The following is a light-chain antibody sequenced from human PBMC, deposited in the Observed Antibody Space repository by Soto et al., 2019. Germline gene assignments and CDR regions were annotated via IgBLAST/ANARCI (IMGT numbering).Light chain of an antibody. CDR2: GAS. V-gene: IGKV3-20*01. CDR3: QQYGSSLLT. Sequence: EIVLTQSPDTLSLSPGERATLSCRASQSVGSSYLAWYQQKPGQAPRLLIYGASSRATGIPDRFSGSGSGTDFTLTISRLEPEDFAVYYCQQYGSSLLTFGGGTKVDIK. CDR1: QSVGSSY. J-gene: IGKJ4*01.